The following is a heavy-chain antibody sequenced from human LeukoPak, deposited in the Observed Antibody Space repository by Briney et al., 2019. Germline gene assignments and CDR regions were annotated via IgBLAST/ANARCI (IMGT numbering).Heavy chain of an antibody. CDR1: GGSFSGYY. CDR3: ATRYYGSGSWAIYGMDV. J-gene: IGHJ6*04. Sequence: PSETLSLTCAVYGGSFSGYYWSWIRQPPGKGLEWIGEINHSGSTNYNPSLKSRVTISVDTSKNQFSLKLSSVTAADTAVYYCATRYYGSGSWAIYGMDVWGKGTTVTVSS. V-gene: IGHV4-34*01. CDR2: INHSGST. D-gene: IGHD3-10*01.